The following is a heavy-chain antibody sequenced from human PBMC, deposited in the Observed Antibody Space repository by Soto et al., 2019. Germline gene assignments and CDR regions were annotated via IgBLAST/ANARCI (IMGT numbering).Heavy chain of an antibody. J-gene: IGHJ4*02. CDR2: ISASGDST. D-gene: IGHD2-21*02. V-gene: IGHV3-23*01. Sequence: GGSLRLSCAASGFTFRSHAMTWVRQAPGKGLEWVSAISASGDSTYYADSVKGRFTISRDNSKNTLYLQMNSLRAEDTAVYYCAKDKEAYCAGDRYFDYWGQGTQVTVSS. CDR1: GFTFRSHA. CDR3: AKDKEAYCAGDRYFDY.